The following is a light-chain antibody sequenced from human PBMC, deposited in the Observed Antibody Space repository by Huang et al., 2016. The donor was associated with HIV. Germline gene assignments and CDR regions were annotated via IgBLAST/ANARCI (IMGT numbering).Light chain of an antibody. J-gene: IGKJ2*01. CDR3: QAVYT. Sequence: EIVLTQSPATLSLSPGERATLSCRASQSVSSYLAWYKQKPGQAPRLLIYDASNRATGIPARFSGSGSGTDFTLTISSLEPEDFAVYYCQAVYTCGQGTKLEIK. V-gene: IGKV3-11*01. CDR2: DAS. CDR1: QSVSSY.